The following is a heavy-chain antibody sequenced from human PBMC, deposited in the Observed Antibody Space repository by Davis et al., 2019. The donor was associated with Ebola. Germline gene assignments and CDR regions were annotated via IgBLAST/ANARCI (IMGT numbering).Heavy chain of an antibody. Sequence: GESLKISCAASGFTFSGSAMHWVRQASGKGLEWVGRIRSKANSYATAYAASVKGRFTISRDDSKNTAYLQMNSLKTEDTAVYYCTINGQLNAFDYWGQGTLVTVSS. CDR2: IRSKANSYAT. D-gene: IGHD1-1*01. V-gene: IGHV3-73*01. J-gene: IGHJ4*02. CDR1: GFTFSGSA. CDR3: TINGQLNAFDY.